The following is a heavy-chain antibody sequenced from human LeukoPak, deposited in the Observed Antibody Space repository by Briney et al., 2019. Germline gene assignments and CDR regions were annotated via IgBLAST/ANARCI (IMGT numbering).Heavy chain of an antibody. CDR3: ARAFVPKVGAYDY. J-gene: IGHJ4*02. D-gene: IGHD1-26*01. CDR1: GGSFSGYY. Sequence: PSETLSLTCAVYGGSFSGYYWSWVRQAPGKGLEWVANIKQDGSEKYYVDSVKGRFTISRDNAKNSLYLQMNSLRAEDTALYYCARAFVPKVGAYDYWGQGTLVTVSS. CDR2: IKQDGSEK. V-gene: IGHV3-7*03.